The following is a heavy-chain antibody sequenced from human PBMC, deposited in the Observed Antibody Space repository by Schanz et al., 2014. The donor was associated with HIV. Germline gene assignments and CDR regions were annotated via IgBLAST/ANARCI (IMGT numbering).Heavy chain of an antibody. V-gene: IGHV3-11*01. J-gene: IGHJ5*02. CDR3: VKDSGTMIRGARWFDP. D-gene: IGHD3-10*01. CDR2: ISSGGTTI. Sequence: QVQLVESGGGLVKAGGSLRLSCAASGFTFSDYYMNWIRQAPGKGLEWVSYISSGGTTIYYADSVKGRFTISRDNAMDSLYLQMNSLRVEDTALYYCVKDSGTMIRGARWFDPWGQGTLVTVAS. CDR1: GFTFSDYY.